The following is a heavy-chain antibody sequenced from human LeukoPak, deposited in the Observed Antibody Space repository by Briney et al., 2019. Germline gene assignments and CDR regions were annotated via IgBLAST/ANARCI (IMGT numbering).Heavy chain of an antibody. Sequence: SKTLSLTCAVYGGSFSGYYWSWIRQPPGKGLEWIGEINHSGSTNYNPSLKSRVTISVDTSKNQFSLRLSSVTAADTAVYYCARDSSAPRSYFALDVWGQGTTVTVSS. V-gene: IGHV4-34*01. CDR3: ARDSSAPRSYFALDV. CDR2: INHSGST. CDR1: GGSFSGYY. D-gene: IGHD6-19*01. J-gene: IGHJ6*01.